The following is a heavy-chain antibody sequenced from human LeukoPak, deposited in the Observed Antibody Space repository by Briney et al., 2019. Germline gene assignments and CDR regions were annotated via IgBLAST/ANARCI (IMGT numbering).Heavy chain of an antibody. Sequence: PGGSLRLSCAASGFTFNNYAMNWLRQAPGEGLEWVSGISGSGLGAYADSVKGRFCISRDNSKNTLYLQMNSLRAEDTAVYYRAREIGREDYNRCDYWGQGTLVTVSS. CDR3: AREIGREDYNRCDY. CDR1: GFTFNNYA. V-gene: IGHV3-23*01. CDR2: ISGSGLGA. J-gene: IGHJ4*02. D-gene: IGHD5-24*01.